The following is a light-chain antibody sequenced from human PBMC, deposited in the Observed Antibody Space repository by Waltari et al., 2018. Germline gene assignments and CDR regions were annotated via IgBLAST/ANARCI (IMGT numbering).Light chain of an antibody. Sequence: QLVLTQSPSASASLGALVKLTCTLSSGHSSNVIAWHQQQPEKGPRYLMKVNSDGSHSKGDKIPDRFSGSSSGAEHYVTISSLQSEDEADYYCQTGGHGTWVFGGGTKLTVL. CDR1: SGHSSNV. J-gene: IGLJ3*02. CDR3: QTGGHGTWV. V-gene: IGLV4-69*01. CDR2: VNSDGSH.